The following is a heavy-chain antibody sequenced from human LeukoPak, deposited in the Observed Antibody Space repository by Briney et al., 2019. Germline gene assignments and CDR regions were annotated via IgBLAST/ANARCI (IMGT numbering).Heavy chain of an antibody. V-gene: IGHV3-74*01. Sequence: GGSLRLSCAASGFTFSSYWMHWVRQAPGKGLVWVSRINSDGSSTSYADSVKGRFTISRDNAKNTLYLQMNSLSGEDTAVYFCARDGVGATLDYWGQGTLVTVSS. J-gene: IGHJ4*02. CDR1: GFTFSSYW. D-gene: IGHD1-26*01. CDR2: INSDGSST. CDR3: ARDGVGATLDY.